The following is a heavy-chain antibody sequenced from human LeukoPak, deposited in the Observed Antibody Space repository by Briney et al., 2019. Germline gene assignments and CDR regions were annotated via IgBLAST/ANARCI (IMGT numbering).Heavy chain of an antibody. CDR1: GGTFSSYA. D-gene: IGHD3-22*01. CDR3: AREAPNDSSGLYY. Sequence: SVKVSCQASGGTFSSYAISWVRQAPGQGLEWMGGIIPIFGTANYAQRFQGRVTITADESTSTAYMELSSLRSEDTAVCYCAREAPNDSSGLYYWGQGTLVTVSS. V-gene: IGHV1-69*13. J-gene: IGHJ4*02. CDR2: IIPIFGTA.